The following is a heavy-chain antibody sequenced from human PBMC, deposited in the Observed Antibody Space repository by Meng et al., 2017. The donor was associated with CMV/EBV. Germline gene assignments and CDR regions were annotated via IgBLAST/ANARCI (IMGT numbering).Heavy chain of an antibody. CDR1: GFTFSSYS. Sequence: GGSLRLSCAASGFTFSSYSMNWVRQAPGKGLEWVSSISSSSSYIYYADSVKGRFTISRDNAKNSLYPQMNSLRAEDTAVYYCARDLSNYDILTGYQYYYYGMDVWGQGTTVTVSS. J-gene: IGHJ6*02. CDR3: ARDLSNYDILTGYQYYYYGMDV. V-gene: IGHV3-21*01. D-gene: IGHD3-9*01. CDR2: ISSSSSYI.